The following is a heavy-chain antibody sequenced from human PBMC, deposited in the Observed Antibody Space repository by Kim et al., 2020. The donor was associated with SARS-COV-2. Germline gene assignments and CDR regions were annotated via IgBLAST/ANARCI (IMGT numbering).Heavy chain of an antibody. CDR3: VRAMNPTVDDY. D-gene: IGHD4-4*01. CDR1: GYTFNTYP. Sequence: ASVKVSCKASGYTFNTYPIHWLRQAPGQKLEWMGWVNAANDQTKYSQKFQGRITISRDTSANTAYMELRSLTTKDTALYYCVRAMNPTVDDYWGQCTLV. CDR2: VNAANDQT. V-gene: IGHV1-3*01. J-gene: IGHJ4*02.